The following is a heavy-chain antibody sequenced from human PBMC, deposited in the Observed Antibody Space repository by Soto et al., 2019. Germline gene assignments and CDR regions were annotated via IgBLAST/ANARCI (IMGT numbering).Heavy chain of an antibody. Sequence: QEQLVQSGAEVKKPGSSVKVSCKVSGGTFSTYAISWVPQAPGQGLEWMGGIIPIFNAAKYAQKFQGRVTITADKSTSTAHMELSSLRSEDTAVYYCARQMVSSGWHYGNWFDPWGQGTPVTVSS. V-gene: IGHV1-69*06. D-gene: IGHD6-19*01. CDR1: GGTFSTYA. J-gene: IGHJ5*02. CDR2: IIPIFNAA. CDR3: ARQMVSSGWHYGNWFDP.